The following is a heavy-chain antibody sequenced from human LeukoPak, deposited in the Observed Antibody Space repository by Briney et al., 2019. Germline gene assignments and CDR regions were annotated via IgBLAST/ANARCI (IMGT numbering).Heavy chain of an antibody. CDR3: ARHRYTSSSSYFDF. CDR1: GGSISGYY. J-gene: IGHJ4*02. V-gene: IGHV4-59*08. CDR2: IYSSGST. D-gene: IGHD6-6*01. Sequence: SETLSLTCTVSGGSISGYYWTWIRQPPGKGLEWIGYIYSSGSTNYNPPLKSRVTISVDTSKNQFSLRLSSVTAADTAVYYCARHRYTSSSSYFDFWGQGTLVTVSS.